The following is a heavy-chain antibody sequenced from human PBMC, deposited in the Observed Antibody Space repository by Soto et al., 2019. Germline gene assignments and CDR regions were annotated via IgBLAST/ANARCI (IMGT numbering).Heavy chain of an antibody. D-gene: IGHD3-3*01. CDR1: GFNFSNYA. J-gene: IGHJ4*02. CDR3: AKGRAITVFGVITPFDS. CDR2: ISGNSGTT. V-gene: IGHV3-23*01. Sequence: EVQLLESGGDFKQPGGSLRLSCEGSGFNFSNYALNWVRQAPGKRLEWVSVISGNSGTTYYAASVKGRFTISRDNSKKTLYLQMTSLRPDDPAVYYCAKGRAITVFGVITPFDSWGQGTLVTVSP.